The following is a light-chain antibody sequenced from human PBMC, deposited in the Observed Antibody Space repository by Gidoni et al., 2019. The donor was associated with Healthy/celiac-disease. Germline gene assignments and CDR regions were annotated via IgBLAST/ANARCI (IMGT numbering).Light chain of an antibody. CDR1: SGSIASNY. J-gene: IGLJ3*02. Sequence: NFMLTQPHSVSESPGKTVTISCTGSSGSIASNYVQWYQQRPGSAPTTVIYEDNQRPPGGPDRFSGSIDSSSNSASLTISGLKTEDEADYYCQSYDSSNQGVFGGGTKLTVL. CDR2: EDN. CDR3: QSYDSSNQGV. V-gene: IGLV6-57*02.